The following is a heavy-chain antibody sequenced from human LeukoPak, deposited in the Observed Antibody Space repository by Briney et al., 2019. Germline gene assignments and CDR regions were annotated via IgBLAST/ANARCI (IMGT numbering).Heavy chain of an antibody. CDR1: GFNFRAYW. J-gene: IGHJ3*02. CDR3: TTAIAAAGLDAFDI. V-gene: IGHV3-15*01. CDR2: IKSKTDGGTT. D-gene: IGHD6-13*01. Sequence: PGGSLRLSCTTSGFNFRAYWMGWVRQAPGKGLEWVGRIKSKTDGGTTDYAAPVKGRFTISRDDPKNTLYLQMNSLKTEDTAVYYCTTAIAAAGLDAFDIWGQGTMVTVSS.